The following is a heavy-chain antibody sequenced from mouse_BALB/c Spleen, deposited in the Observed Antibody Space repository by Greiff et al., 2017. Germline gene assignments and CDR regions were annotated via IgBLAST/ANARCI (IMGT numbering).Heavy chain of an antibody. D-gene: IGHD2-12*01. Sequence: EVQLQESGPGLVKPSQSLSLTCTVTGYSITSDYAWNWIRQFPGNKLEWMGYISYSGSTSYNPSLKSRISITRDTSKNQFFLQLNSVTTEDTATYYCARGDDGYAMDYWGQGTSVTVSS. CDR1: GYSITSDYA. J-gene: IGHJ4*01. CDR3: ARGDDGYAMDY. V-gene: IGHV3-2*02. CDR2: ISYSGST.